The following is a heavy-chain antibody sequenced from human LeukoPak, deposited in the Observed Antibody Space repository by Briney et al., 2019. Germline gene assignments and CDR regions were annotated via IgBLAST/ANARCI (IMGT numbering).Heavy chain of an antibody. D-gene: IGHD2-2*01. CDR3: ARRRILFYCSSTSCPSYYFDY. CDR1: GGSISSYY. V-gene: IGHV4-59*12. Sequence: SETLSLTCTVSGGSISSYYWSWIRQPPGKGLEWIGYIYYSGSTNYNPSLKSRVTISVDTSKNQFSLKLSSVTAADTAVYYCARRRILFYCSSTSCPSYYFDYWGQGTLVTVSS. CDR2: IYYSGST. J-gene: IGHJ4*02.